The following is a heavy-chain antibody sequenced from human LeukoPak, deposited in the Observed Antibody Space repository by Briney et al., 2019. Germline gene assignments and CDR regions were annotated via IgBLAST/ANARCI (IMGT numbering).Heavy chain of an antibody. CDR2: IDASGST. D-gene: IGHD6-13*01. Sequence: PSETLSLTCTVSGVSASSYYWIWIRQPAGRGLEWIGRIDASGSTNFNPPLKSRVTMSVDSSKNQFSLKLSSVTAADTAVYYCPRAEEGYSSSWLDYWGQGTLVTVSS. CDR1: GVSASSYY. V-gene: IGHV4-4*07. J-gene: IGHJ4*02. CDR3: PRAEEGYSSSWLDY.